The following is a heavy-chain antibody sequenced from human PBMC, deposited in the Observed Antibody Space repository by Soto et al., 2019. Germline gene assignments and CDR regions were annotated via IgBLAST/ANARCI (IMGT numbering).Heavy chain of an antibody. V-gene: IGHV1-69*06. D-gene: IGHD6-13*01. Sequence: QVQLVQSGAEAKKPGSSVKVSCKTSGGTFSSYAISWVRQAPGQGLEWMGGIVPLFPTTNYAKKFQGRVTISADTSTYTVYMALGGLRSGDTAVYYCARGGYSSTWSSVWDRSGLDVWGQGTTVTVSS. J-gene: IGHJ6*02. CDR3: ARGGYSSTWSSVWDRSGLDV. CDR1: GGTFSSYA. CDR2: IVPLFPTT.